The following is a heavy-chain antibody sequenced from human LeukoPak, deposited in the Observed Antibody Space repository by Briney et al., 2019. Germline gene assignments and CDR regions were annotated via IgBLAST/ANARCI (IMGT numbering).Heavy chain of an antibody. CDR2: IHYSGPT. V-gene: IGHV4-59*08. Sequence: SENLSLTCTVSGGSISSDYWSWIRQPPGKGLEWIGYIHYSGPTNYNPSLESRVTISVDTSKNQFSLKLSSVTAADTALYYCATLRGANTAVFDSWGQGALVTVSS. CDR3: ATLRGANTAVFDS. D-gene: IGHD2-21*02. CDR1: GGSISSDY. J-gene: IGHJ4*02.